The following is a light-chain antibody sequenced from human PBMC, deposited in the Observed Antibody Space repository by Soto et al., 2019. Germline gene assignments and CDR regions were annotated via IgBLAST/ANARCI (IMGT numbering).Light chain of an antibody. V-gene: IGKV1-39*01. Sequence: DIQMTQSPSSLSASVGDRVTITCRASQSISIYLNWYQQKPGKAPKLLIYAASSLQSGVPSRFRGSGAGTDVTLTSSILQPEDFATYYCQQSYSTPHTCGQGTKVEIK. CDR2: AAS. CDR1: QSISIY. CDR3: QQSYSTPHT. J-gene: IGKJ2*01.